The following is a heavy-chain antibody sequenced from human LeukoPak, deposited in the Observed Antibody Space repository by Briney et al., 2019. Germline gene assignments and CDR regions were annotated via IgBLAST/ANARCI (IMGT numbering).Heavy chain of an antibody. V-gene: IGHV3-21*01. CDR3: ARVSMITFRSFDY. Sequence: GGSLRLSCAASGFTFSSYSMNWVRQAPGKGLEWVSSISSSSSYIYYADSVKGRFTISRDNAKNSLYLQMNSLRAEDTAVYYCARVSMITFRSFDYWGQGTLVTVSS. J-gene: IGHJ4*02. D-gene: IGHD3-16*01. CDR1: GFTFSSYS. CDR2: ISSSSSYI.